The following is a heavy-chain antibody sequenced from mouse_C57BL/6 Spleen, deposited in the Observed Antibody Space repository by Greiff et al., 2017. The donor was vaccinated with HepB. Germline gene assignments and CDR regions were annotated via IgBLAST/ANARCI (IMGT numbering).Heavy chain of an antibody. Sequence: VKVVESGPELVKPGASVKISCKASGYAFSSSWMNWVKQRPGKGLEWIGRIYPGDGDTNYNGKFKGKATLTADKSSSTAYMQLSSLTSEDSAVYFCARSWDYYGFDYWGQGTTLTVSS. D-gene: IGHD1-1*01. J-gene: IGHJ2*01. V-gene: IGHV1-82*01. CDR3: ARSWDYYGFDY. CDR2: IYPGDGDT. CDR1: GYAFSSSW.